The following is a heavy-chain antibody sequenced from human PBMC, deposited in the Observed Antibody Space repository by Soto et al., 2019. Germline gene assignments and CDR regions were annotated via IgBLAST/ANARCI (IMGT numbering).Heavy chain of an antibody. Sequence: RLSCAASGFTFGYYWMSWVRQAPGKGLEWLATIKWDASGKKYVDSVKGRFTMSRDNAKNSVYLQMDSLRAEDTAVYYCASKGILRDGYNYFYYYYGMDVWGQGSTGTVSS. CDR3: ASKGILRDGYNYFYYYYGMDV. CDR2: IKWDASGK. J-gene: IGHJ6*02. CDR1: GFTFGYYW. V-gene: IGHV3-7*01. D-gene: IGHD5-12*01.